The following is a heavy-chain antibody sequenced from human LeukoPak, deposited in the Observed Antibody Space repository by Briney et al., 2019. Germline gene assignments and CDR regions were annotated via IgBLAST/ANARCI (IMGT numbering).Heavy chain of an antibody. V-gene: IGHV3-48*03. Sequence: GGSLRLSCAASGFTFSSYEMNWVRQAPWKGLEWVSYISSSGSNIYYADAVTGRFTISRDNAKNSLYLKISSLRAEDTAVYYCAKVAEVGATGYFYYMDVWGKGNTVTISS. CDR3: AKVAEVGATGYFYYMDV. J-gene: IGHJ6*03. D-gene: IGHD1-26*01. CDR2: ISSSGSNI. CDR1: GFTFSSYE.